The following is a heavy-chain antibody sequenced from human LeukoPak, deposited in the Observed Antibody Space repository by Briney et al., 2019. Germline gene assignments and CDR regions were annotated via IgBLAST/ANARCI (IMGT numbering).Heavy chain of an antibody. CDR2: IYYSGST. CDR3: ARVSWEEDIVAGARYKYYFDY. D-gene: IGHD5-12*01. Sequence: PSETLSLTCTVSGGSISSGDYYWSWIRQPPGKGLEWIGYIYYSGSTYYNPSLKSRVTISVDTSKNQFSPKLSSVTAADTAVYYCARVSWEEDIVAGARYKYYFDYWGQGTLVTVSS. J-gene: IGHJ4*02. CDR1: GGSISSGDYY. V-gene: IGHV4-30-4*01.